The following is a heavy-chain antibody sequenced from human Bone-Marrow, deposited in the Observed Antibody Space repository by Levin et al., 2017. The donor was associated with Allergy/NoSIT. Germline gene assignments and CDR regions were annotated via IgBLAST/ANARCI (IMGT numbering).Heavy chain of an antibody. CDR3: ARSAYSGLDY. V-gene: IGHV4-61*01. CDR2: VFYDGTT. D-gene: IGHD1-26*01. Sequence: PGGSLRLSCSVSGNSVSSGSFFWSWIRQPPGMGLEWIGYVFYDGTTKYNSSLKNRVTISADTSKNQFSLKLTSTTVADTAVYYCARSAYSGLDYWGQGALVIVSS. J-gene: IGHJ4*02. CDR1: GNSVSSGSFF.